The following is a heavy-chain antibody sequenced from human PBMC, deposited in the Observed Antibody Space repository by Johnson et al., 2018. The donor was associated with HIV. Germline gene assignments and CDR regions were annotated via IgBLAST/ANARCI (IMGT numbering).Heavy chain of an antibody. D-gene: IGHD3-16*01. CDR1: GFTFSSYA. J-gene: IGHJ3*02. CDR2: VSDGAGNT. CDR3: EREWGMITFGGVKPRMVFEI. Sequence: VQLVESGGGLVQPGGSLRLSCAASGFTFSSYALTWVRQAPGKGLEWVSTVSDGAGNTYYADSVKGRFTISRDNSKNTVHLQMKNLRAEDTGVYYCEREWGMITFGGVKPRMVFEIWGKGTMVTVSS. V-gene: IGHV3-23*04.